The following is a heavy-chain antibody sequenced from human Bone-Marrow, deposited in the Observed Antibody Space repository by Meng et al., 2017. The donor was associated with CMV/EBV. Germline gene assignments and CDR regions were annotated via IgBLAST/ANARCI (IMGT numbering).Heavy chain of an antibody. Sequence: LSLTCATSGFTFSSYAMHWVRQAPGKGLEWVAVISYDGSNKYYADSVKGRFTISRDNSKNTLYLHLSSLRAEDTAVYYCAKGGGRYFADAFDIWGQEIMVTVSS. V-gene: IGHV3-30-3*01. D-gene: IGHD1-26*01. CDR2: ISYDGSNK. J-gene: IGHJ3*02. CDR3: AKGGGRYFADAFDI. CDR1: GFTFSSYA.